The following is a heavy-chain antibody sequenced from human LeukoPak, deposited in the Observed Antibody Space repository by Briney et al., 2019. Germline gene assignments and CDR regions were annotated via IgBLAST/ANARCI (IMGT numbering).Heavy chain of an antibody. Sequence: SVKVSCKASGGTFSSYAISWVRQAPGQGLEGMGGIIPIFGTANYAQKFQGRVTITADESTSTAYMELSSLRSEDTAVYYCARGPFMIARQYYFDYWGQGTLVTVSS. D-gene: IGHD3-22*01. CDR2: IIPIFGTA. CDR3: ARGPFMIARQYYFDY. CDR1: GGTFSSYA. J-gene: IGHJ4*02. V-gene: IGHV1-69*13.